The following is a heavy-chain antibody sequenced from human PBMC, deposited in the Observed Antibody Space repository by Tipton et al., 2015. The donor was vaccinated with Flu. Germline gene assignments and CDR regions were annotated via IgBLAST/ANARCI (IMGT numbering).Heavy chain of an antibody. D-gene: IGHD6-13*01. CDR2: IYYSGST. CDR1: GGPISSSAYY. Sequence: LSCTVSGGPISSSAYYWGWIRQTPGKGLEWIGNIYYSGSTFYNPSLKSRVTISLDKSTNQFSLRLSSVTAADTAIYYCAIDDFGSSWYGYWGQGSLVTVSS. CDR3: AIDDFGSSWYGY. J-gene: IGHJ4*02. V-gene: IGHV4-39*07.